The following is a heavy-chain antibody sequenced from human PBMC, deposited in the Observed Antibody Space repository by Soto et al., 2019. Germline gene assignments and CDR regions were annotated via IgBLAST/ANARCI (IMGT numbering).Heavy chain of an antibody. Sequence: SVKVSCKASGGTFSSYAISWVRQAPGQGLEWMGGIIPIFGTANYAQKFQGRVTITADESTSTAYMELSSLRSEDTAVYYCARSLARYCTNGVCPGAWFDPWGQGTLVTVSS. V-gene: IGHV1-69*13. CDR3: ARSLARYCTNGVCPGAWFDP. CDR2: IIPIFGTA. CDR1: GGTFSSYA. D-gene: IGHD2-8*01. J-gene: IGHJ5*02.